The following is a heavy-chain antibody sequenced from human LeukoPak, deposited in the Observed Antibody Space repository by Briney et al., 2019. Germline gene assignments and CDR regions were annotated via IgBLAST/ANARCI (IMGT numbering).Heavy chain of an antibody. Sequence: ASVNVSCKASGYTFTSYDINWVRQATGQGLEWMGWMNPNSGNTGYAQKFQGRVTMTRNTSISTAYMELSSLRSEDTAVYYCARGAPYYYDSSGYSDDYWGQGTLVTVSS. CDR2: MNPNSGNT. V-gene: IGHV1-8*01. CDR1: GYTFTSYD. J-gene: IGHJ4*02. D-gene: IGHD3-22*01. CDR3: ARGAPYYYDSSGYSDDY.